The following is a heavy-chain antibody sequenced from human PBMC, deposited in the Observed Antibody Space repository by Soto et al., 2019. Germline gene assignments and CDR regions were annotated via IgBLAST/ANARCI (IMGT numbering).Heavy chain of an antibody. CDR2: ISYDGSNK. CDR1: GFTFSIYG. D-gene: IGHD4-17*01. V-gene: IGHV3-30*18. Sequence: PGGSLRLSCAASGFTFSIYGMQWVRHAPGKGLEWVAVISYDGSNKYYADSVKGRFTISRDNSKNTLYLQMNSLRAEDTAVYYCAKMDYGDYGSDHTPHFDYWGQGTLVTVSS. J-gene: IGHJ4*02. CDR3: AKMDYGDYGSDHTPHFDY.